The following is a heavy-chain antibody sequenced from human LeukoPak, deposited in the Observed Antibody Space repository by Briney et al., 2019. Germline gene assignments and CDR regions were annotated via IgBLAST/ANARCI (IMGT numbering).Heavy chain of an antibody. V-gene: IGHV3-23*01. CDR3: AKQAYSSGWWLDY. J-gene: IGHJ4*02. Sequence: GRSLRPSCAASGFTFSSYGMHWVRQAPGKGLEWVSAISGSGGSTYYADSVKGRFTISRDNSKNTLYLQMNSLRAEDTAVYYCAKQAYSSGWWLDYWGQGTLVTVSS. CDR1: GFTFSSYG. D-gene: IGHD6-19*01. CDR2: ISGSGGST.